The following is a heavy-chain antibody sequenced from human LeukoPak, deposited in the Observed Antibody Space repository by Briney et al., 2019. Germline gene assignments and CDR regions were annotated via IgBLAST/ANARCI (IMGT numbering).Heavy chain of an antibody. D-gene: IGHD6-13*01. CDR3: TTDSPAARRGWYYYYYMDV. J-gene: IGHJ6*03. CDR2: IKSKTDGGTT. CDR1: GFTFSNAW. Sequence: GGSLRLSCAASGFTFSNAWMSWVRQAPGKGLEWVGRIKSKTDGGTTDYAAPVKGRFTISRDDSKNTLYLQMNSLKTEDTAVYYCTTDSPAARRGWYYYYYMDVWGKGTTVTISS. V-gene: IGHV3-15*01.